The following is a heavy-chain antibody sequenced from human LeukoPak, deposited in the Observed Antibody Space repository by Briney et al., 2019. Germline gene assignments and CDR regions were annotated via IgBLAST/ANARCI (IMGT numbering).Heavy chain of an antibody. CDR3: AKAAKYYFGSDTYYYFDY. CDR1: GGSISSYY. V-gene: IGHV4-4*07. CDR2: IYTSGST. D-gene: IGHD3-10*01. Sequence: SETLSLTCTVSGGSISSYYWSWIRQPTGKGLEWIGRIYTSGSTNYNPSLKSRVTVSVDTSKNQFSLKLSSVTAADTAVYYCAKAAKYYFGSDTYYYFDYWGQGILVTVSS. J-gene: IGHJ4*02.